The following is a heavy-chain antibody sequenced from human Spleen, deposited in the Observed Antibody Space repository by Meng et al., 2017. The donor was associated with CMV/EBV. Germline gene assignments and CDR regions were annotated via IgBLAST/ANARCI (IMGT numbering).Heavy chain of an antibody. J-gene: IGHJ2*01. Sequence: GQAQQWGAGLLQPSETLSLTCAVYGGSFSGYYWSWIRQPPGKGLEWIGEINHSGSTNYHPSLKSRVTISVDTSKNQFSLKLSSVTAADTAVYYCASGFTMVRGVPDWYFDLWGRGTLVTVSS. CDR1: GGSFSGYY. D-gene: IGHD3-10*01. V-gene: IGHV4-34*01. CDR3: ASGFTMVRGVPDWYFDL. CDR2: INHSGST.